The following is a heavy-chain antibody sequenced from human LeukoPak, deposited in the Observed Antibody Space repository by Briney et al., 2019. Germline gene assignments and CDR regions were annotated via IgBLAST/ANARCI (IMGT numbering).Heavy chain of an antibody. D-gene: IGHD5-24*01. J-gene: IGHJ6*03. Sequence: SETLSLTCTVSGGSISSYYWSWIRQPPGKGLEWIGYIYYSGSTNYNPSLKSRVTISVDKPNNQFSLKMSSVTAADTAVYYCARTGDGYNYYNYYYMDVWGKGTTVTVTS. CDR3: ARTGDGYNYYNYYYMDV. CDR2: IYYSGST. CDR1: GGSISSYY. V-gene: IGHV4-59*01.